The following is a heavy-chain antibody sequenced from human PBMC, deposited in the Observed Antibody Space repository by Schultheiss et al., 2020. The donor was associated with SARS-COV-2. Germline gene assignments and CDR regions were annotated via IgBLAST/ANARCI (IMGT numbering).Heavy chain of an antibody. CDR3: VRESIEAARRGGNFDY. CDR2: ISTSGSTI. Sequence: GGSLRLSCAASGFTFSSYEMNWVRQAPGKGLEWVSYISTSGSTIYYADSVKGRFTISRDNAKNSLHLQMNSLRAEDTAVYYCVRESIEAARRGGNFDYWGLGTLVTVSS. V-gene: IGHV3-48*03. CDR1: GFTFSSYE. D-gene: IGHD6-6*01. J-gene: IGHJ4*02.